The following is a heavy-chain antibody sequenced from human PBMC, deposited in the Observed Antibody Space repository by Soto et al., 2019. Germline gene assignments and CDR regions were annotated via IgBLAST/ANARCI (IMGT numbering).Heavy chain of an antibody. D-gene: IGHD5-18*01. Sequence: GGSLRLSCAASGLTFNDYAMHWVRQAPGKGLEWVSLISWDGENEFYAASVKGRFTISRDNSNDILYLQMNSLRGEDSALYYCANDFDSDGYSYDIDYWGQGTLATVSS. CDR3: ANDFDSDGYSYDIDY. J-gene: IGHJ4*02. V-gene: IGHV3-43D*04. CDR2: ISWDGENE. CDR1: GLTFNDYA.